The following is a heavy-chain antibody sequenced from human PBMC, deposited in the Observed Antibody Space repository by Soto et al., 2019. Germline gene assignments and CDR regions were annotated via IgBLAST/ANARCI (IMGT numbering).Heavy chain of an antibody. V-gene: IGHV4-59*01. J-gene: IGHJ4*02. CDR2: IYYSGTT. CDR1: GGSISRYY. Sequence: NPSETLSLTCTVSGGSISRYYWTWIRQPPGKGLECIGYIYYSGTTNYNPSLKSRVTISVDTSENQFSLKLSSVTVADTAVYYCARFSYFDSRGYYYPIFDYWGQRTLVTVSS. D-gene: IGHD3-22*01. CDR3: ARFSYFDSRGYYYPIFDY.